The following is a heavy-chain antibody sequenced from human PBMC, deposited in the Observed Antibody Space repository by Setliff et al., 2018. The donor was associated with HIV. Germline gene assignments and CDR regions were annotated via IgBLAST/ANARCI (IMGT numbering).Heavy chain of an antibody. CDR3: AKPITMSLPGAFDL. Sequence: PGGSLRLSCAASGLSVSGNYMSWVRQAPGKGLEWVAVIYSGGSTYYADSVKGRFTISRDNSKNTLYLQMNSLRAGDTAVYYCAKPITMSLPGAFDLWGQGTMVT. CDR2: IYSGGST. V-gene: IGHV3-66*02. CDR1: GLSVSGNY. J-gene: IGHJ3*01. D-gene: IGHD3-10*02.